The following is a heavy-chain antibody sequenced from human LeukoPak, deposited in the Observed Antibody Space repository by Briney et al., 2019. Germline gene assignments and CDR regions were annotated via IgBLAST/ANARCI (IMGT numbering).Heavy chain of an antibody. CDR2: INSDGSST. CDR3: ARLEATMGGDV. CDR1: GFTFSSYW. Sequence: PGGSLRLSCAASGFTFSSYWVHWVRQAPGKGLVWVSRINSDGSSTSYADSVKGRFTISRDNAKNTLYLQMNSLRAEDTAVYYCARLEATMGGDVWGQGTTVTVSS. V-gene: IGHV3-74*01. D-gene: IGHD5-12*01. J-gene: IGHJ6*02.